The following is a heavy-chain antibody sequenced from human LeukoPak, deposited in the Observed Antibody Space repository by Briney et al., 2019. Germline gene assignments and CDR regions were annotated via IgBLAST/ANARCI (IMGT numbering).Heavy chain of an antibody. CDR2: IYYSGST. CDR3: ARTGEMATIDY. CDR1: GFTFSNAW. J-gene: IGHJ4*02. V-gene: IGHV4-59*01. D-gene: IGHD5-24*01. Sequence: GSLRLSCAASGFTFSNAWTSWIRQPPGKGLEWIGYIYYSGSTNYNPSLKSRVTISVDTSKNQFSLKLSSVTAADTAVYYCARTGEMATIDYWGQGTLVTVSS.